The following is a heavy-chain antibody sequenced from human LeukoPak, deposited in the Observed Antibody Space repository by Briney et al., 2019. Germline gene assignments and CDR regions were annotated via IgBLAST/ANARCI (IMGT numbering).Heavy chain of an antibody. CDR1: GLTLGDYA. J-gene: IGHJ6*03. CDR3: ARLRQDCSRHSYYYYFYYYYMDV. D-gene: IGHD2-2*01. CDR2: VRSKSFGGAT. V-gene: IGHV3-49*03. Sequence: GGSLRLSCTPSGLTLGDYAMGWFRQASRKGLEWVGFVRSKSFGGATDYAASVKGRFTISRDDPKSIAYLLMNSLKTEDTAVYYCARLRQDCSRHSYYYYFYYYYMDVWGTGTTVTVSS.